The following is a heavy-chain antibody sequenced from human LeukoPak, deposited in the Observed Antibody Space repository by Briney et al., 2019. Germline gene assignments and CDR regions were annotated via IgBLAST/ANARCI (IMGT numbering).Heavy chain of an antibody. D-gene: IGHD3-22*01. CDR3: ARDFPYDGSGFRPKGDY. Sequence: GGSLRLSCAASGFTVSSNYMSWVRQAPGKGLEWVSVIYSGGSTYYADSVKGRFTISRDNSKNALYLQMNSLRAEDTAVYYCARDFPYDGSGFRPKGDYWGQGTLVTVSS. CDR1: GFTVSSNY. CDR2: IYSGGST. V-gene: IGHV3-53*01. J-gene: IGHJ4*02.